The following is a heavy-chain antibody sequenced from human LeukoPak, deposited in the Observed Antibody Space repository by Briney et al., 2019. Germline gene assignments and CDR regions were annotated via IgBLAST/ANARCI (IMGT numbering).Heavy chain of an antibody. Sequence: PGGSLRLSCAASIFSFNLYGISWVRQAPGKGLEWIATISGSGTNTHYADSVKGRLTISRDNSKNTLYLQMNSLRAEDTAIYYCAKNGDRGAYCTGGTCYPYFYYYMDVWGKGTTVTI. V-gene: IGHV3-23*01. D-gene: IGHD2-15*01. J-gene: IGHJ6*03. CDR1: IFSFNLYG. CDR3: AKNGDRGAYCTGGTCYPYFYYYMDV. CDR2: ISGSGTNT.